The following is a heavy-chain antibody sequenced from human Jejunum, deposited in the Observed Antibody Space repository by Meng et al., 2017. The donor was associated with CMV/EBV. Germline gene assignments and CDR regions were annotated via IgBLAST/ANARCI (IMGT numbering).Heavy chain of an antibody. CDR2: INGDGSVK. CDR3: ARNTGYHRLDY. D-gene: IGHD5-12*01. J-gene: IGHJ4*02. V-gene: IGHV3-7*01. Sequence: SCVASGFSISNYWMDWVHRAPGEGLQWVATINGDGSVKGYVDSVEGRFAISRDNAKNSLYLHMNSLRAEDTALYYCARNTGYHRLDYWGRGTLVTVSS. CDR1: GFSISNYW.